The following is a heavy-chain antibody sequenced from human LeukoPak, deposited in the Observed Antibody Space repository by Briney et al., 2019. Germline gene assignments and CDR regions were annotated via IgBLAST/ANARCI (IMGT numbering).Heavy chain of an antibody. Sequence: PGGSLILSCAASGFTFDDYAMHWVRQAPGEGLGWVSGISWNSGSIGYADSVKGRFTISRDNAKNSLYLQMNSLRAEDTALYYCAKDILQYSSSLSWGQGTLVTVSS. CDR3: AKDILQYSSSLS. D-gene: IGHD6-6*01. J-gene: IGHJ5*02. CDR2: ISWNSGSI. V-gene: IGHV3-9*01. CDR1: GFTFDDYA.